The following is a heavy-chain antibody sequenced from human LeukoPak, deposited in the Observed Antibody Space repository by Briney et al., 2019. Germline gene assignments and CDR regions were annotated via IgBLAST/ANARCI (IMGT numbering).Heavy chain of an antibody. CDR3: ARRQDGTSLFDY. CDR1: GGSIRSYF. CDR2: VYYSGST. V-gene: IGHV4-59*08. J-gene: IGHJ4*02. D-gene: IGHD6-6*01. Sequence: KPSETPSLTCTVSGGSIRSYFWSWIRQPPGKGLEWIGYVYYSGSTNYNPSLKSRVTISVDTSKKQFSLKLKSVTAADTDVYYCARRQDGTSLFDYWGQGPVITLSS.